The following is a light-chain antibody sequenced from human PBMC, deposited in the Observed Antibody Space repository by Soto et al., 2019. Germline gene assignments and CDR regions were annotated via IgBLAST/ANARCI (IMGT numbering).Light chain of an antibody. CDR3: QQYGSWIT. CDR2: GAS. Sequence: EIVLTQSPGTLSLSPGERATLSCRASQSVSSSYLAWYQEKPGQAPRLLIYGASSRATGIPDRFSGSGSGTDFTLTISGLEPEDFAVYYCQQYGSWITFGQGTRLEIK. J-gene: IGKJ5*01. CDR1: QSVSSSY. V-gene: IGKV3-20*01.